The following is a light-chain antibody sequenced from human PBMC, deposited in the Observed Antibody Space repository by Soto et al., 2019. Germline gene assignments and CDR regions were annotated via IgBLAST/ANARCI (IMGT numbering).Light chain of an antibody. CDR2: YDD. CDR1: SSNIGNNA. J-gene: IGLJ3*02. Sequence: QSVLTQPPSVSEAPRQRVTISCSGSSSNIGNNAVNWYQQLPGKAPKLLIYYDDLLPSGVSDRFSGSKSGNSASLAISVLQAEDEADYYCAAWDDSLNGRVFGGGTKLTVL. CDR3: AAWDDSLNGRV. V-gene: IGLV1-36*01.